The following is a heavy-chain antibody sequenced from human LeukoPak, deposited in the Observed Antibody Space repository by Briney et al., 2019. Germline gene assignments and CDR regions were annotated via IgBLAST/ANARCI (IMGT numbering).Heavy chain of an antibody. D-gene: IGHD3-3*01. CDR3: ASVDDSSPILEWLAFDY. Sequence: SVKVSCKASGGTFSSYNISWVRQAPGQGLEWMGRIIPILAIANYAQKFQGRVTITADKSTSTAYMELSSLRSEDTAVYYCASVDDSSPILEWLAFDYWGQGTLVTVSS. J-gene: IGHJ4*02. CDR1: GGTFSSYN. CDR2: IIPILAIA. V-gene: IGHV1-69*02.